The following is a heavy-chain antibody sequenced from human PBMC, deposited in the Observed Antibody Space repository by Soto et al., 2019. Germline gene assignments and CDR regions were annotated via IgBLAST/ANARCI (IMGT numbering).Heavy chain of an antibody. D-gene: IGHD3-10*01. CDR2: ISSSSSYI. V-gene: IGHV3-21*01. Sequence: PGGSLRLSCAASGFTFSSYSMNWVRQAPGKGLEWVSSISSSSSYIYYADSVKGRFTISRDNAKNSLYLQMNSLRAEDTAVYYCARNLFGPMVRENAFDIWGQGTMVTVSS. J-gene: IGHJ3*02. CDR1: GFTFSSYS. CDR3: ARNLFGPMVRENAFDI.